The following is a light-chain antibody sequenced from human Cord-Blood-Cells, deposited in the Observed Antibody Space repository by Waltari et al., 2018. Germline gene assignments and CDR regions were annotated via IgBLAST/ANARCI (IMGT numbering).Light chain of an antibody. CDR1: QSVLYSSNNKNY. Sequence: DIVMTQYPDSLAVSLGERATINCKSSQSVLYSSNNKNYLAWYQQKPGQPPKLLIYWASTRESGVPDRFSGSGSGTDFTLTISSLHAEDVAVYYCQQYYSTPPAFGQGTKVEIK. CDR3: QQYYSTPPA. J-gene: IGKJ1*01. V-gene: IGKV4-1*01. CDR2: WAS.